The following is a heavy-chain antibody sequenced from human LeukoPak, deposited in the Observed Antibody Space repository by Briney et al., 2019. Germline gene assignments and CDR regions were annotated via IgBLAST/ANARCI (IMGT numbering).Heavy chain of an antibody. CDR3: ARHGFGYSSGWYYYDYYYYGMDV. CDR2: IYYSGST. D-gene: IGHD6-19*01. CDR1: SGSISSYY. J-gene: IGHJ6*02. Sequence: SETLSLTCTVSSGSISSYYWSWIRQPPGKGLEWIGYIYYSGSTNYNPSLKSRVTISVDTSKNQFSLKLSSVTAADTAVYYCARHGFGYSSGWYYYDYYYYGMDVWGQGTTVTVSS. V-gene: IGHV4-59*08.